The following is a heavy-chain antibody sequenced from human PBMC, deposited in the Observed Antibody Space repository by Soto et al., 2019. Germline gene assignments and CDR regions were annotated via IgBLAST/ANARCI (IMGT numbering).Heavy chain of an antibody. J-gene: IGHJ6*03. CDR2: ISYDGSNN. CDR3: AKDIYKGAAADMDV. D-gene: IGHD2-2*01. V-gene: IGHV3-30*18. CDR1: GFTFSSYG. Sequence: GGSLRLSCAASGFTFSSYGMHWVRQAPGKGLEWVAVISYDGSNNYYADSVKGRFTISRDNSKNTLYLEMDSLRAEDTAVYYCAKDIYKGAAADMDVWGKGTTVTVSS.